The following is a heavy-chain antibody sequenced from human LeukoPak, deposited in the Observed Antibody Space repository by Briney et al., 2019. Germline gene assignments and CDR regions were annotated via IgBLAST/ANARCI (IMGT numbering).Heavy chain of an antibody. J-gene: IGHJ4*02. CDR1: GGSFSGYY. D-gene: IGHD5-12*01. Sequence: SETLSLTCAVYGGSFSGYYWSWIRQPPGKGLEWIGEINHSGSTNYNPSLKSRVTISVDTSKNQFSLKLSSATAADTAVYYCARTKSGYDPHRRGGYFDYWGQGTLVTVSS. V-gene: IGHV4-34*01. CDR3: ARTKSGYDPHRRGGYFDY. CDR2: INHSGST.